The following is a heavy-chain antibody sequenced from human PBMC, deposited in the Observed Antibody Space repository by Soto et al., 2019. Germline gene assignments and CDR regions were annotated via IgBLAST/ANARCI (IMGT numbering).Heavy chain of an antibody. CDR1: GFTFSSYW. D-gene: IGHD6-13*01. CDR2: IKQDGSEK. CDR3: ARIASAGRGWDV. V-gene: IGHV3-7*01. Sequence: EVQLVESGGGLVQPGGSLRLSCAASGFTFSSYWMSWVRQAPGKGLEWVGNIKQDGSEKNYVDFVQGRFTISRDNAKNSLYLQMNSLRAEDTAVYYCARIASAGRGWDVWGQGTTVVVSS. J-gene: IGHJ6*02.